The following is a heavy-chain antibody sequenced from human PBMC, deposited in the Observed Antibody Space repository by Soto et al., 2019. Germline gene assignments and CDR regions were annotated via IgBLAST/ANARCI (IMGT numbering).Heavy chain of an antibody. V-gene: IGHV3-64D*06. D-gene: IGHD3-22*01. J-gene: IGHJ4*02. CDR1: GFTFNSYG. Sequence: GGSLRLSCAASGFTFNSYGMHWVRQAPGKGLEYVSSISTNGGSTDYADSVKGRFTISRDNSKNTVYLQMSSLRVEDTAVYYCVKGEYYYDSSGYYPFDYWGQGTLVTVSS. CDR3: VKGEYYYDSSGYYPFDY. CDR2: ISTNGGST.